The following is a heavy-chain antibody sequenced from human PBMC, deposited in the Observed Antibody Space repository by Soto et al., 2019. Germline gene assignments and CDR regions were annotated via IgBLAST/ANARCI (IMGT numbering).Heavy chain of an antibody. CDR2: ISSSSSYI. Sequence: EVQLVESGGGLVKPGGSLRLSCAASGFTFSSYSMNWVRQAPGKGLEWVSSISSSSSYIYYADSVKGRFTISRDNAKNSLYLQMNSLRAEDTAVYYCARELRDVDWYFALWGRGTLVTVSS. CDR1: GFTFSSYS. D-gene: IGHD2-8*01. CDR3: ARELRDVDWYFAL. V-gene: IGHV3-21*01. J-gene: IGHJ2*01.